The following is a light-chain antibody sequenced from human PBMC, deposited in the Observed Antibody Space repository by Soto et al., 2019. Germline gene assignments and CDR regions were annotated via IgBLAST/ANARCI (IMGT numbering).Light chain of an antibody. CDR1: QSVYNNY. Sequence: EIVLTPSPGSLALSPGERAILSCRASQSVYNNYIAWYQHSPGQAPRVLIYGASTRATGTPDRFSGSGSGTDFTLTITRLEPEDSALYYCQQYGSSVTFGGGTKVGIK. V-gene: IGKV3-20*01. J-gene: IGKJ4*01. CDR2: GAS. CDR3: QQYGSSVT.